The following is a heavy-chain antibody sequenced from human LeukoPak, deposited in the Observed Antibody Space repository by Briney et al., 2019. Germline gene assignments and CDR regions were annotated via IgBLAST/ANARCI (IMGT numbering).Heavy chain of an antibody. Sequence: SVKVSCKASGGTFSSYAISWVRQAPGQGLEWMGGIIPIFGTANYAQKFQGRVTITADESTSTAYMELSSLRSEDTAVYYCATGLADIVLIGRFDPWGQGTLVTVSS. V-gene: IGHV1-69*13. CDR1: GGTFSSYA. CDR2: IIPIFGTA. D-gene: IGHD2-8*01. CDR3: ATGLADIVLIGRFDP. J-gene: IGHJ5*02.